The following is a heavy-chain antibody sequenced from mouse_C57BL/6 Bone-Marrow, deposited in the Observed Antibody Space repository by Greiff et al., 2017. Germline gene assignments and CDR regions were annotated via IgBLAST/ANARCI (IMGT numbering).Heavy chain of an antibody. Sequence: QVQLQQPGAELVRPGTSVKLSCKASGYTFTSYWMHWVKQRPGQGLEWIGVIDPSDSYTNYNQKFKGKATLTVDTSSSTAYMQLSSLTSEDSAVYYCAKLGLAYWGQVTLVTVSA. J-gene: IGHJ3*01. V-gene: IGHV1-59*01. CDR2: IDPSDSYT. CDR3: AKLGLAY. CDR1: GYTFTSYW. D-gene: IGHD4-1*01.